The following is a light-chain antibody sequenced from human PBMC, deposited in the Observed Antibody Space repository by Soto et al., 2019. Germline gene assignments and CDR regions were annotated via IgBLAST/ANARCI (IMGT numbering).Light chain of an antibody. CDR2: DAS. CDR3: QQYNNWPET. Sequence: EIVLTQSPATLSLSPGERATLSCRASQSVSRYLAWYQQKYGQAPRLLIYDASNRATGIPARFSGSGSGTEFTLTISSLQSEDFAVYYCQQYNNWPETFGQGTKVDIK. J-gene: IGKJ1*01. CDR1: QSVSRY. V-gene: IGKV3-11*01.